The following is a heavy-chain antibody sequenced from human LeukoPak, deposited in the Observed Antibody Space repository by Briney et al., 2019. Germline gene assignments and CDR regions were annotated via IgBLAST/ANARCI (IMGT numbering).Heavy chain of an antibody. CDR2: IYYSGST. CDR3: ASYIVVVPAAGNWFDP. Sequence: SETLSLTCAVYGGSFSGYYWSWIRQHPGKGLEWIGYIYYSGSTYYNPSLKSRVTISVDTSKNQFSLKLSSVTAADTAVYYCASYIVVVPAAGNWFDPWGQGTLVTVSS. D-gene: IGHD2-2*01. J-gene: IGHJ5*02. V-gene: IGHV4-31*11. CDR1: GGSFSGYY.